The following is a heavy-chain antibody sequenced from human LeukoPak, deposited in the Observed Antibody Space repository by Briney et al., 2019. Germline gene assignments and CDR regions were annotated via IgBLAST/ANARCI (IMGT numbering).Heavy chain of an antibody. CDR3: ARVGHIAATGTYDY. D-gene: IGHD6-13*01. V-gene: IGHV4-59*08. CDR2: IFCSGSP. J-gene: IGHJ4*02. CDR1: GGSISSYY. Sequence: SETLSLTCTVSGGSISSYYWSWIRQSPGKGLDRIANIFCSGSPNYHPSLKSRLTISFDTPKNQFSLKLSSVTAAHTAVYFCARVGHIAATGTYDYRGQGTLVTVSS.